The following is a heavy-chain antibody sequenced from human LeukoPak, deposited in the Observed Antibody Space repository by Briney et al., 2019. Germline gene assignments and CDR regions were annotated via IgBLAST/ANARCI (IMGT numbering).Heavy chain of an antibody. CDR1: GFTFSSYW. CDR2: IKSDGNEK. CDR3: ARDRNRLFDY. J-gene: IGHJ4*02. D-gene: IGHD1-14*01. V-gene: IGHV3-7*05. Sequence: GSLRLSCVVSGFTFSSYWMTWVRQAPGEGLEWVAQIKSDGNEKYYVDSVKGRFTIYRDNAKNSLYLQLSSLRAEDTAVYYCARDRNRLFDYWGQGTLVTVSS.